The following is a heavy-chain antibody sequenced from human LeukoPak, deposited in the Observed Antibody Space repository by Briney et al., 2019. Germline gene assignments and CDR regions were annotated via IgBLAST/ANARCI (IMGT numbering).Heavy chain of an antibody. CDR1: GGSISSYY. CDR2: IYYSGST. J-gene: IGHJ4*02. D-gene: IGHD2-15*01. CDR3: ARDPRYCSGGSCYSGYFDY. V-gene: IGHV4-59*01. Sequence: PSETLSLTCTVSGGSISSYYWSWIRQPPGKGLEWIGYIYYSGSTNYNPSLKSRVTIPVDTSKNQSSLKLSSVTAADTAVYYCARDPRYCSGGSCYSGYFDYWGQGTLVTVSS.